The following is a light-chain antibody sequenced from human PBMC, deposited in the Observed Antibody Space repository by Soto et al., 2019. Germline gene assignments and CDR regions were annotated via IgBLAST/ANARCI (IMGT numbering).Light chain of an antibody. V-gene: IGKV3-11*01. CDR1: QSVSSY. J-gene: IGKJ1*01. CDR2: DAS. CDR3: QQRSTWPPWT. Sequence: EIVLTQSPATLSLSPGERATLSCRASQSVSSYLAWYQQKPGQAPRLLIYDASNRATGIPARFSGSGSGTEFTLTISSLEPEDFAVYYCQQRSTWPPWTFGQGTKVDIX.